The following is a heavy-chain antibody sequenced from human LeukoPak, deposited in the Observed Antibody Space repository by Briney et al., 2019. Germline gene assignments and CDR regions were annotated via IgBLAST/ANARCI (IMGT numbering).Heavy chain of an antibody. J-gene: IGHJ4*02. CDR2: IYHSGST. CDR3: ARRMEHYGNYYFDY. Sequence: SETLSLTCAVSGYSISSGYYWGWIRQPPGKGLEWIGSIYHSGSTFYNPSVKSRVTISLDASKNQFSLKLSSVTAADRAVYYCARRMEHYGNYYFDYWGQETLVTVSS. V-gene: IGHV4-38-2*01. D-gene: IGHD3-10*01. CDR1: GYSISSGYY.